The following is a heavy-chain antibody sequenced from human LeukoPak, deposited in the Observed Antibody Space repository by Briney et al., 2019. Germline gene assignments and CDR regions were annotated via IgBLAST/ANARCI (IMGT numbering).Heavy chain of an antibody. Sequence: PGGFLRLSCAASGFTFSSYAMSWVRQAPGKGLEWVSAISGSGGSTYYADSVKGRFTISRDNSKNTLYLQMNSLRAEDTAVYYCAKDRDSSSWRRKEHFDYWGQGTLVTVSS. CDR1: GFTFSSYA. V-gene: IGHV3-23*01. CDR2: ISGSGGST. CDR3: AKDRDSSSWRRKEHFDY. J-gene: IGHJ4*02. D-gene: IGHD6-13*01.